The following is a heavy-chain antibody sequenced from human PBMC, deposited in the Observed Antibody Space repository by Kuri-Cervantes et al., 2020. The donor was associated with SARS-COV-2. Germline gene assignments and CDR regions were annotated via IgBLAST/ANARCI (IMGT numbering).Heavy chain of an antibody. J-gene: IGHJ3*02. CDR3: ARDSEFTRDAFEI. CDR1: GGTLCTYT. Sequence: SVKVSCKASGGTLCTYTVTWVRQAPGQGLEWMGRIIPVLRVENYAQKFQGRVTITADKSTNTAYMELTSLRSEDTAVYYCARDSEFTRDAFEIWGQGTMVTVSS. CDR2: IIPVLRVE. V-gene: IGHV1-69*04.